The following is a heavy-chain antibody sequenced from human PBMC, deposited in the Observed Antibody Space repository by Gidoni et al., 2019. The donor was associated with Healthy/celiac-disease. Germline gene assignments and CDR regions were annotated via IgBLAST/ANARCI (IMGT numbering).Heavy chain of an antibody. Sequence: QLQLQQWGAGLLKPSETPSLPCAVYGGSFRGYYWRRIRQPPGKGLEWIGEIYHSGSTNYNPSLRSRVTISVDTSKNQFSLKLSSVTAADTAVYYCARSRGLGYCSGGSCYGPSAFDYWGQGTLVTVSS. J-gene: IGHJ4*02. V-gene: IGHV4-34*01. CDR2: IYHSGST. CDR1: GGSFRGYY. D-gene: IGHD2-15*01. CDR3: ARSRGLGYCSGGSCYGPSAFDY.